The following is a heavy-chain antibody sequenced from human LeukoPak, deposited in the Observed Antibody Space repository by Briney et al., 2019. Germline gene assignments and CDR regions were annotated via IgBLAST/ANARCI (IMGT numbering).Heavy chain of an antibody. J-gene: IGHJ4*02. Sequence: SQTLSLTCAISGDIVSSNSAAWSWVRQSPSRGLEWLGRTYYRSKWYYDYAISVKSRITINPDTSKNQFSRQLNSVTPEDTAVYYCARGATAYFDYWGQGTLVTVSS. D-gene: IGHD5-12*01. CDR3: ARGATAYFDY. CDR2: TYYRSKWYY. V-gene: IGHV6-1*01. CDR1: GDIVSSNSAA.